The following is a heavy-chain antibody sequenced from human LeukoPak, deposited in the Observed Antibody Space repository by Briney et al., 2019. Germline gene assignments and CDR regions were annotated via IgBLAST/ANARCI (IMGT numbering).Heavy chain of an antibody. CDR2: IYYSGST. CDR1: GGSISSDSYY. J-gene: IGHJ4*02. D-gene: IGHD5-24*01. Sequence: SETLSLTCAVSGGSISSDSYYEAGIRQPPGKGLEWIGSIYYSGSTYYNPSLKSRVIISIDTSKNQISLKLSSVTAADTAVYYCATGFRDDYNYFDYWGQGTLVTVSS. CDR3: ATGFRDDYNYFDY. V-gene: IGHV4-39*01.